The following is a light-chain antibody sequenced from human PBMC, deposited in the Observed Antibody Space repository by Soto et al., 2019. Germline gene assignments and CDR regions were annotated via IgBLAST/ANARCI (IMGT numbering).Light chain of an antibody. CDR2: VGPGGIVG. V-gene: IGLV9-49*01. CDR1: DGYNNYK. J-gene: IGLJ2*01. Sequence: QPVLTQPPSASASLGASVTLTCTLSDGYNNYKVDWYQQRPGKGPRFVMRVGPGGIVGSKGDGIPDRFSVLGSGLNRYLTIKNIQEEDESDYHCGADHGSGSNFVVFGGGTKLTVL. CDR3: GADHGSGSNFVV.